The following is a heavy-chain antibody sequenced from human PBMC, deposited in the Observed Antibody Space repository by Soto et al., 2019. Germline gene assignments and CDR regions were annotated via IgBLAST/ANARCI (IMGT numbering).Heavy chain of an antibody. CDR3: ARVWNDGRFDY. Sequence: GGSLRLSCAASGFTFSNYWMTWVRQAPGKGLEWVASINQNGGAMHYVDSVKGRFTVSRGNAKNSLYLQVNSLRAEDTAVFYCARVWNDGRFDYWGQGTLVTVSS. D-gene: IGHD1-1*01. J-gene: IGHJ4*02. CDR2: INQNGGAM. CDR1: GFTFSNYW. V-gene: IGHV3-7*01.